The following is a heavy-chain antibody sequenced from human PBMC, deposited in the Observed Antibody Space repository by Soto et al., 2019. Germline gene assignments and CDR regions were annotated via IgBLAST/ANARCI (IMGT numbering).Heavy chain of an antibody. CDR1: GYTFTSYG. J-gene: IGHJ3*02. CDR3: ARVTVAESHDAFDI. D-gene: IGHD4-17*01. Sequence: QVQLVQSGAEVKKPGASVKVSCKASGYTFTSYGISWVRQAPGQGLEWMGWISAYNGNTNYAQKLEGRVTMTTDTSPSTAYMELRSLSADDTAVYYCARVTVAESHDAFDIWGQGTMVTVSS. CDR2: ISAYNGNT. V-gene: IGHV1-18*01.